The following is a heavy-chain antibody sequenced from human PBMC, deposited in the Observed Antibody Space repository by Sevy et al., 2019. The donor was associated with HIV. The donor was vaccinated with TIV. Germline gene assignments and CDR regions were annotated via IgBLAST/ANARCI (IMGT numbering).Heavy chain of an antibody. V-gene: IGHV3-48*03. Sequence: GGSLRLSCAAFGFTFSSYEMNWVRQAPGKGLEWVSYISNSGTTISYSESVKGRLTISRDNARNLLYLQMNIPTAEVTLAYYCAGDLPLSATTAAHFDCWGQGTLVTVSS. CDR3: AGDLPLSATTAAHFDC. D-gene: IGHD4-17*01. CDR2: ISNSGTTI. CDR1: GFTFSSYE. J-gene: IGHJ4*02.